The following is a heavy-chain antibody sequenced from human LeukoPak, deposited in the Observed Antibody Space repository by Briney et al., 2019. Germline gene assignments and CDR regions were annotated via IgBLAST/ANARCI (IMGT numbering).Heavy chain of an antibody. CDR3: ARDKKYSSSDRYFQH. J-gene: IGHJ1*01. CDR1: GYTFSGDY. Sequence: SVKVSCKASGYTFSGDYMHWVRQAPGQGLEWMGRIRSNSEDIQYAQKFQGRVTMTTDTSTGTAYMELRSLRSDDTGVYYCARDKKYSSSDRYFQHWGQGTLVTVSS. D-gene: IGHD6-6*01. CDR2: IRSNSEDI. V-gene: IGHV1-2*05.